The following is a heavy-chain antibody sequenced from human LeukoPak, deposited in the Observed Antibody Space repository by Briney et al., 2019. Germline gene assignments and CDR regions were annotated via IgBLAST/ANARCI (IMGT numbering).Heavy chain of an antibody. CDR2: ISWNSGSI. CDR3: AKDPFQAAGTPKLFWYFDL. J-gene: IGHJ2*01. Sequence: GGSLRLSCAASGFTFDDYAMHWVRQAPGKGLEWVSGISWNSGSIGYADSVKGRFTISRDNAKNSLYLQMNSLRAEDTALYYCAKDPFQAAGTPKLFWYFDLWGRGTLVTVSS. D-gene: IGHD6-13*01. CDR1: GFTFDDYA. V-gene: IGHV3-9*01.